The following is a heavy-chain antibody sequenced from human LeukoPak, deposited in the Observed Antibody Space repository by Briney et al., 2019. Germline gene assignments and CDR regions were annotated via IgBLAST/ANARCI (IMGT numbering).Heavy chain of an antibody. Sequence: ASVKVSCKASGYTFTGYYMHWVRQAPGQGLEWMGWINPNSGGTNYAQKFQGRVTMTRDTSISTAYMELSRLRSDDTAVYYCARDNLYSYGYGNAFDIWGQGTVVTVSS. D-gene: IGHD5-18*01. CDR2: INPNSGGT. CDR1: GYTFTGYY. V-gene: IGHV1-2*02. CDR3: ARDNLYSYGYGNAFDI. J-gene: IGHJ3*02.